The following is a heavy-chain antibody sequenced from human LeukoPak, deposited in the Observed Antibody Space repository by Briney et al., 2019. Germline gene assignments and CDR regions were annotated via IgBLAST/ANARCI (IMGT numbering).Heavy chain of an antibody. CDR2: IYPGGSDT. Sequence: GESLKISCKGSGYSFTSYWIGWVRQMPGEGLEWVGIIYPGGSDTRYSPSFQGQVTISADKSISTAYLQWSSLKASDTAMYECARHPDSSGFLDAFDIWGQGTMVTVSS. J-gene: IGHJ3*02. V-gene: IGHV5-51*01. CDR1: GYSFTSYW. D-gene: IGHD3-22*01. CDR3: ARHPDSSGFLDAFDI.